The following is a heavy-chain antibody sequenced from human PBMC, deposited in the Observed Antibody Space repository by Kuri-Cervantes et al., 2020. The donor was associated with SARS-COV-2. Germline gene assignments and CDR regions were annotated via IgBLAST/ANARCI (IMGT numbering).Heavy chain of an antibody. D-gene: IGHD3-3*01. CDR2: IYYSGST. J-gene: IGHJ4*02. CDR3: ARYGSDFGVVITEPIFDY. V-gene: IGHV4-39*01. Sequence: GSLRLSCTVSGGSISSSSYYWGWIRQPPGKGLEWIGSIYYSGSTYYNPSLKSRVTISVDTSKNQFSLKLSSVTAADTAVYYCARYGSDFGVVITEPIFDYWGQGTLVTVSS. CDR1: GGSISSSSYY.